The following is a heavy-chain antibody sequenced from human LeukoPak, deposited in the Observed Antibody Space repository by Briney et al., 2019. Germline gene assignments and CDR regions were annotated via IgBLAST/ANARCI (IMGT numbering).Heavy chain of an antibody. Sequence: PGGSLRLSCVVSGFTFSAYSMNWVRQAPGKGLEWVSSISFNSDYIYYADSVKGRFTISRDDAKNSLYLQMNSLRAEDTAVYYCARYPLSSSWYFFDYWGQGTLVTVSP. J-gene: IGHJ4*02. CDR1: GFTFSAYS. D-gene: IGHD6-13*01. V-gene: IGHV3-21*01. CDR3: ARYPLSSSWYFFDY. CDR2: ISFNSDYI.